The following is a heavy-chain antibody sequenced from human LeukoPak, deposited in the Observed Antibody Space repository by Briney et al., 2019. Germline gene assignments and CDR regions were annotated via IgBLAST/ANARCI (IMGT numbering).Heavy chain of an antibody. Sequence: SETLSLTCAVYGGSCSGYYWSWVRQPPGKGLEWIGEINHSGSTNYNPSLKSRVTISVDTSKNQFSLKLSSVTAADTAVYYCARLYIVGAYYPDYWGQGTLVTVSS. CDR2: INHSGST. J-gene: IGHJ4*02. V-gene: IGHV4-34*01. CDR1: GGSCSGYY. D-gene: IGHD1-26*01. CDR3: ARLYIVGAYYPDY.